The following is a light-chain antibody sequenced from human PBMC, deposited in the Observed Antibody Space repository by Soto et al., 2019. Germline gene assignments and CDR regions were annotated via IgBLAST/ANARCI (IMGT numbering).Light chain of an antibody. J-gene: IGLJ1*01. CDR2: KGS. CDR1: SSDVGSYNL. CDR3: CSYAGSSTFG. V-gene: IGLV2-23*01. Sequence: QSALTQSASVSGSPGQSITISCTGTSSDVGSYNLVSWYQQHPGKAPKLMIYKGSKRPSGVSNRFSGSKSGNTASLTISGLQAEDEADYFCCSYAGSSTFGFGTGTKLTVL.